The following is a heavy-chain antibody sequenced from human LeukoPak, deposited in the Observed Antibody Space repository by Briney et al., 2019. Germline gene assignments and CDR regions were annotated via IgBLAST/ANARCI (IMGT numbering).Heavy chain of an antibody. CDR3: ARVRGYYDSSGYDY. V-gene: IGHV4-59*01. D-gene: IGHD3-22*01. CDR1: GAPISSYY. J-gene: IGHJ4*02. Sequence: SETLSLTCTVSGAPISSYYWSWIRQPPGKGLEWIGYIYYSGSTNYNPALKSRVTISEDTSKNQISLKLSSVTAADTAVYYCARVRGYYDSSGYDYWSQGALVTVSS. CDR2: IYYSGST.